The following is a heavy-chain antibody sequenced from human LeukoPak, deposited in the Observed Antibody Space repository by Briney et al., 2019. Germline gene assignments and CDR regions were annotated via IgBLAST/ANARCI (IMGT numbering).Heavy chain of an antibody. CDR1: GGSISSGGYY. CDR3: ARVDTASNWFDP. Sequence: PSETLSLTCTVSGGSISSGGYYWSWIRQHPGKGLEWIGYIYYSGSTYYNPSLKSRVTISVDTSKNQFSLKLSSVTAADTAVYYCARVDTASNWFDPWGQGTLVTVSS. V-gene: IGHV4-31*03. J-gene: IGHJ5*02. D-gene: IGHD5-18*01. CDR2: IYYSGST.